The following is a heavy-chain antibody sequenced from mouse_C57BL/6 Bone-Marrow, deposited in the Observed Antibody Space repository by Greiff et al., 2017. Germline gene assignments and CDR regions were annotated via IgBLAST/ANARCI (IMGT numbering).Heavy chain of an antibody. CDR2: IDPENGDT. J-gene: IGHJ1*03. Sequence: EVKVVESGAELVRPGASVKLSCTASGFNIKDDYMHWVKQRPEQGLEWIGWIDPENGDTEYASKFQGKATITADTSSNTAYLQLSSLTSEDTAVYYCTSLYYGYDRGWYFDVWGTGTTVTVSS. D-gene: IGHD2-2*01. CDR3: TSLYYGYDRGWYFDV. CDR1: GFNIKDDY. V-gene: IGHV14-4*01.